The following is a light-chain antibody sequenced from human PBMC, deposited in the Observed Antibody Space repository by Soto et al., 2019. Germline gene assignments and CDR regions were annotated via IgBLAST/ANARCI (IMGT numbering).Light chain of an antibody. Sequence: AIQMTQSPSSLSASVGDRVTISCRAREGIGDALGCYQQKPGKPPKVMIYGSYNLQRGYPPWFTGSRSGTDFTLAISSLQPDDSSTYYCLQDINYPWTFGQGTKVDIK. CDR3: LQDINYPWT. J-gene: IGKJ1*01. V-gene: IGKV1-6*01. CDR1: EGIGDA. CDR2: GSY.